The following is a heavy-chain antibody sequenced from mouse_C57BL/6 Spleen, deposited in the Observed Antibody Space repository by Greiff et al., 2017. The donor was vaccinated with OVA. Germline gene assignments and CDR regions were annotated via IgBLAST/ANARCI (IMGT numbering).Heavy chain of an antibody. CDR1: GYTFTDYY. V-gene: IGHV1-19*01. D-gene: IGHD1-1*02. J-gene: IGHJ1*03. CDR3: ARRGVAPYWYFDV. Sequence: VQLKQSGPVLVKPGASVKMSCKASGYTFTDYYMNWVKQSHGKSLEWIGVINPYNGGTSYNQKFKGKATLTVDKSSSTAYMELNSLTSEDSAVYYCARRGVAPYWYFDVWGTGTTVTVSS. CDR2: INPYNGGT.